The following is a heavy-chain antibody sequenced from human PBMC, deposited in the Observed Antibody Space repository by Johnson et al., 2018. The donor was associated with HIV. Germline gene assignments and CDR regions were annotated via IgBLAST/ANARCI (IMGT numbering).Heavy chain of an antibody. CDR2: ISSSDSSI. CDR1: GFTFKDHY. D-gene: IGHD3-16*01. CDR3: AKGRLGVASDI. V-gene: IGHV3-11*04. Sequence: QVQLVESGGGLVKPGGSLRLSCVASGFTFKDHYMSWIRQAPGKGLERVSYISSSDSSIYYADSVKGRFTISRDNAKNSLYLQMNSLRAGDTAVYYCAKGRLGVASDIWGQGTMVTVSS. J-gene: IGHJ3*02.